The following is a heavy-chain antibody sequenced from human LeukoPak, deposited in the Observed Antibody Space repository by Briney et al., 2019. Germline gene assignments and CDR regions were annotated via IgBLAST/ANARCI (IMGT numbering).Heavy chain of an antibody. D-gene: IGHD6-6*01. V-gene: IGHV3-23*01. CDR1: GFTFSSYA. Sequence: GGSLRLSCAASGFTFSSYAMTWVRQAPGKGLEWVSDISGSGGSTYYADSVKGRFTISRDNSKNTLYLQMNSLRAEDTAVYYCAKDGPGGQLLSWFDPWGQGTLVTVSS. J-gene: IGHJ5*02. CDR3: AKDGPGGQLLSWFDP. CDR2: ISGSGGST.